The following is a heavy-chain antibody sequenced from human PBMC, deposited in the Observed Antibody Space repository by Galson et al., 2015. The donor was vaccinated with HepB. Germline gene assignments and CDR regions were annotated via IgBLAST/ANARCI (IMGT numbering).Heavy chain of an antibody. CDR1: GFTFGSYS. J-gene: IGHJ4*02. CDR2: ISSSSYI. D-gene: IGHD3-22*01. Sequence: SLRLSCAASGFTFGSYSMNWVRQAPGKGLEWVSSISSSSYIYYADSVKGRFTISRDNAKNSLYLQMNGLRAEDTAVYYCARDTYYYDSSGYLYYFDYWGQGTLVTVSS. V-gene: IGHV3-21*01. CDR3: ARDTYYYDSSGYLYYFDY.